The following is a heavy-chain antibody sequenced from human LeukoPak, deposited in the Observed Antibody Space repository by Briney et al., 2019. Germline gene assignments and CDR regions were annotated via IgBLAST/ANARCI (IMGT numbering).Heavy chain of an antibody. D-gene: IGHD3-22*01. J-gene: IGHJ4*02. CDR3: ARWNPYDSSGYYYAFDY. Sequence: SETLSLTCTVSGGSISGYYWSWIRQPPGKGLEWIGYVSYSGSTNYNPSLKSRVTMSVDTSKNQVSLKLRSVTTADTAVYYCARWNPYDSSGYYYAFDYWGRGTLVTVSS. V-gene: IGHV4-59*01. CDR1: GGSISGYY. CDR2: VSYSGST.